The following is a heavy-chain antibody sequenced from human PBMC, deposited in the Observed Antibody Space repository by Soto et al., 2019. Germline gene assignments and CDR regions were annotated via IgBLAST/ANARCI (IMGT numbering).Heavy chain of an antibody. CDR3: AKGGTYYDILTGLYYFDY. CDR1: GFTFSSYA. D-gene: IGHD3-9*01. CDR2: ISGSGGST. V-gene: IGHV3-23*01. J-gene: IGHJ4*02. Sequence: GGSLRLSCAASGFTFSSYAMSWVHQAPGKGLEWVSAISGSGGSTYYADSVKGRFTISRDNSKNTLYLQMNSLRAEDTAVYYCAKGGTYYDILTGLYYFDYWGQGTLVTVSS.